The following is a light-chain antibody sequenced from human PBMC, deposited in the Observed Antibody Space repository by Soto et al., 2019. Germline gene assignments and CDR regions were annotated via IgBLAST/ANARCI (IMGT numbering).Light chain of an antibody. CDR2: DAS. V-gene: IGKV3-11*01. CDR3: QQYMSYS. Sequence: EILLTQSPATLSLSPGERAPLSCRASQSVSSYLAWYQQKPGQAPRLLIYDASNRATGIPARFSGSGSGTDFTLTISSLQPDDFATYYCQQYMSYSFGQGTKVDIK. CDR1: QSVSSY. J-gene: IGKJ1*01.